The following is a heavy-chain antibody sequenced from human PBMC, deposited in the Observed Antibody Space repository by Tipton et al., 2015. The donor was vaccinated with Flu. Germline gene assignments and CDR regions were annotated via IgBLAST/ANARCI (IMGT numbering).Heavy chain of an antibody. J-gene: IGHJ3*02. V-gene: IGHV3-33*01. CDR2: IWYDGSNK. CDR3: ARWFGDLQAFDI. Sequence: LRLSCAASGFTFSSHGMHWVRQAPGKGLEWVAVIWYDGSNKYYADSVKGRITISRDNSKNTLYLQMNSLRAEDTAVYYCARWFGDLQAFDIWGQGTIVTVSS. D-gene: IGHD3-10*01. CDR1: GFTFSSHG.